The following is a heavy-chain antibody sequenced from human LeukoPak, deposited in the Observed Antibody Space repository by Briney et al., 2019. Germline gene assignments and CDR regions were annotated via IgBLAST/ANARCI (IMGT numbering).Heavy chain of an antibody. CDR2: IRYDGTNK. D-gene: IGHD6-19*01. Sequence: GGSLRLSCAASGFSFSSYGMHWVRQAPGEGLKWVAFIRYDGTNKYYADSVKGRFTISRDNSNSTMYLQMNRLRSEDTAVYYCAKWRGEGIAVSPGTDYWGQGTLVTVSS. V-gene: IGHV3-30*02. CDR1: GFSFSSYG. CDR3: AKWRGEGIAVSPGTDY. J-gene: IGHJ4*02.